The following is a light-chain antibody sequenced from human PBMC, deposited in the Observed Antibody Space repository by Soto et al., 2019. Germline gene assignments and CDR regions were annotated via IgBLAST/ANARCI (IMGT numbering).Light chain of an antibody. Sequence: DIQMTQSPSSLSASVGDRVTITCRASQSISSYLNWDQQKPGKAPKLLIYAASSLQSGVPSRFSGSGSATDFTLTISSLQPEDFATYYCQQSYSTPPTFGGGTKVDIK. CDR3: QQSYSTPPT. CDR1: QSISSY. CDR2: AAS. V-gene: IGKV1-39*01. J-gene: IGKJ4*01.